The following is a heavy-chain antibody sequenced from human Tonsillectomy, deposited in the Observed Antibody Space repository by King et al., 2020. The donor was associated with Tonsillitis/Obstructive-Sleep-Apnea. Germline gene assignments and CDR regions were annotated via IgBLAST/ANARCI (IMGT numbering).Heavy chain of an antibody. CDR3: ARAIFGVVWDAFDI. CDR2: ISYDGSNK. D-gene: IGHD3-3*01. V-gene: IGHV3-30*01. CDR1: GFTFSSYA. J-gene: IGHJ3*02. Sequence: VQLVESGGGGVQPGSSLRLSVAASGFTFSSYAMHWVRQAPGKGLEWVAGISYDGSNKYYADSVKGLFTISRDNSKNTLYLLMNSLSAEDTAVYYCARAIFGVVWDAFDIWGQGTMVTVSS.